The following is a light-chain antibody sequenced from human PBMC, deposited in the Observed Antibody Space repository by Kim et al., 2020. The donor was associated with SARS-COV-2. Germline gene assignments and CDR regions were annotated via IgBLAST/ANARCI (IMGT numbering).Light chain of an antibody. CDR3: HQYNTWPPGT. V-gene: IGKV3-15*01. Sequence: PGGRATLPCRASRSVSSNLAWYQHKPGQAPRVLIYGTSTRATGIPARFRGSVSGTEFTLTISSLLSGDSAVYYCHQYNTWPPGTFGQGTKLEI. CDR2: GTS. J-gene: IGKJ2*01. CDR1: RSVSSN.